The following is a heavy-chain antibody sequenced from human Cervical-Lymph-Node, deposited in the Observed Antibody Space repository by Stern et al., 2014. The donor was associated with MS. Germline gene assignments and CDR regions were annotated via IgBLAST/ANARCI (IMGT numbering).Heavy chain of an antibody. CDR3: ARSYGSGSLIDS. CDR2: LERDGSEK. Sequence: EVQLVESGGGLVQPGGSLRLSCAASAFTFSSFSMSWVRQAPGKGLEWVANLERDGSEKYSADYVKGRFTISRDNAKNSLYLQMNRLRAEYTAVYYCARSYGSGSLIDSWGQGTLVTVSS. J-gene: IGHJ4*02. CDR1: AFTFSSFS. V-gene: IGHV3-7*01. D-gene: IGHD3-10*01.